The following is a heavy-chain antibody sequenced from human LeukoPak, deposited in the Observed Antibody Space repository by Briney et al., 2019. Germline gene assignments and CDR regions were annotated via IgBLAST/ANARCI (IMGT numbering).Heavy chain of an antibody. CDR3: VRRYSDIVTGYLYYFDY. J-gene: IGHJ4*02. V-gene: IGHV4-39*01. CDR1: GDSISSNDYY. D-gene: IGHD3-9*01. Sequence: SETLSLTCTVSGDSISSNDYYWGWIRQPPGKGLEWIGDIYYSGNTYYNPSLKGRVTISVDTSKDQFSLKLSSVTAADTAVYYCVRRYSDIVTGYLYYFDYWGRGTLVTVSS. CDR2: IYYSGNT.